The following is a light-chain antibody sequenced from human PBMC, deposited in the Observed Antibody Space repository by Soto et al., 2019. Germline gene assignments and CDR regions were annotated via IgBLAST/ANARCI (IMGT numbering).Light chain of an antibody. V-gene: IGKV3-15*01. CDR1: QSVSNN. CDR2: GAS. Sequence: EMAVTQSTSTLSLCPGERATLSCMANQSVSNNYLAWYQQKPGQAPRLLIYGASTRATGIPARFSGSGSGTEFTLTISSLQSEDFAVYFCQQYNTWPPVTFGPVSKVDIK. CDR3: QQYNTWPPVT. J-gene: IGKJ3*01.